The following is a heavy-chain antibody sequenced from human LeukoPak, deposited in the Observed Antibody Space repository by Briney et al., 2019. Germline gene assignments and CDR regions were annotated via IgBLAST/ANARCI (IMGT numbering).Heavy chain of an antibody. D-gene: IGHD2-2*02. J-gene: IGHJ3*02. CDR2: INNDGGGT. Sequence: AGSLSLTCAASGFTFGSYWMYWIRRAPGKGLVYIARINNDGGGTTYADSVKGRFTNSRDNARNGVYLQMNSLRAEDTAVYYCARGGPYHAFDIWGQGTMVTVSS. CDR1: GFTFGSYW. CDR3: ARGGPYHAFDI. V-gene: IGHV3-74*01.